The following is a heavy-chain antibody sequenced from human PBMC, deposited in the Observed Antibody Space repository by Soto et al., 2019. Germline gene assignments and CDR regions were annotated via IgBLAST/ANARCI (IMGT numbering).Heavy chain of an antibody. CDR1: GFTFSSYS. Sequence: PGGSLRLSCAASGFTFSSYSMNWVRQAPGKGLEWVSYISSSSSTIYYADSVKGRFTISRDNAKNSLYLQMNSLRDEDTAVYYCARDLPRYVGYCSSTSCPFDYWGQGTLVTVS. J-gene: IGHJ4*02. V-gene: IGHV3-48*02. CDR3: ARDLPRYVGYCSSTSCPFDY. CDR2: ISSSSSTI. D-gene: IGHD2-2*01.